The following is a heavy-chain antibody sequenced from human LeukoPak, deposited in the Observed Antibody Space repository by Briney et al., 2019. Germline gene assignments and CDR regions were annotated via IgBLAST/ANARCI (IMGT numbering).Heavy chain of an antibody. J-gene: IGHJ4*02. D-gene: IGHD6-19*01. V-gene: IGHV3-23*01. CDR1: GFTFSSYA. CDR3: AKGRFYSSGWSEYFDY. Sequence: PGESLRLSCAASGFTFSSYAMSWVRQAPGKGLEWVSAISGSGGSTYYADSVKGRFTISRDNSKNTLYLQMNSLRAEDTAVYYCAKGRFYSSGWSEYFDYWGQGTLVTVSS. CDR2: ISGSGGST.